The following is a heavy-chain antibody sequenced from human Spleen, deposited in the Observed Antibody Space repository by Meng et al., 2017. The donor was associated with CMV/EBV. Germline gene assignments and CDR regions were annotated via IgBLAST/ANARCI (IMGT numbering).Heavy chain of an antibody. J-gene: IGHJ4*02. CDR3: ARSYSSSWCFDY. CDR1: GGSISSYY. V-gene: IGHV4-4*07. CDR2: IYTSGST. D-gene: IGHD6-6*01. Sequence: VQLQESGPGLVKPLGTLSRTCTVPGGSISSYYWSWIRQPAGKGLEWIGRIYTSGSTNYNPSLKSRVTMSVDTSKNQFSLKLSSVTAADTAVYYCARSYSSSWCFDYWGQGTLVTVSS.